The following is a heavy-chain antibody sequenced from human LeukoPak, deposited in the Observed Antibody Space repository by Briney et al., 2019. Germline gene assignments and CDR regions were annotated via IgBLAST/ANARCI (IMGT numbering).Heavy chain of an antibody. CDR3: ARAMVRGIYDY. Sequence: PSETLSLTCTVSGYSISSGYYWGWIRQPPGKGLEWIGSIYHSGSTYYNPSPKSRVTISVDTSKNQFSLKLSSVTAADTAVYYCARAMVRGIYDYWGQGTLVTVSS. V-gene: IGHV4-38-2*02. CDR2: IYHSGST. CDR1: GYSISSGYY. D-gene: IGHD3-10*01. J-gene: IGHJ4*02.